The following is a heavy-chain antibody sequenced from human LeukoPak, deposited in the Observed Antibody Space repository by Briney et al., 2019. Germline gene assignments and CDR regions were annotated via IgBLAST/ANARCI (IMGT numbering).Heavy chain of an antibody. Sequence: PGGSLRLSCAASGFTFTTYAMHWIRQAPGKGLEWVALISYDGTNEYYADSVKGRFTISRDNSKNTLYLQMNSLRAEDTAVYYCARDYSDSATFDIWGQGTKVTVSS. J-gene: IGHJ3*02. CDR3: ARDYSDSATFDI. V-gene: IGHV3-30*04. CDR2: ISYDGTNE. D-gene: IGHD4-11*01. CDR1: GFTFTTYA.